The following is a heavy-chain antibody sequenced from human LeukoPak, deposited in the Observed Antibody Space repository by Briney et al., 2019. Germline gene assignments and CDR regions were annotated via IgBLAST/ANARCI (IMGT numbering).Heavy chain of an antibody. Sequence: AGESLRLSCAASGFAFSSYALTWVRQAPGKGLEWVSGITPSSGSAYYADSVKGRFTISRDNSKNTLYLQMNSLRAEDTAVYYCAKKRGWGQGTLVTVSS. CDR1: GFAFSSYA. CDR2: ITPSSGSA. J-gene: IGHJ4*02. CDR3: AKKRG. V-gene: IGHV3-23*01.